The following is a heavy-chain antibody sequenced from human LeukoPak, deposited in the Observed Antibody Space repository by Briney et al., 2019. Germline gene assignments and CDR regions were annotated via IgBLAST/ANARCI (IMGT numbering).Heavy chain of an antibody. J-gene: IGHJ4*02. D-gene: IGHD3-10*01. CDR1: GFTFSSYA. V-gene: IGHV3-23*01. Sequence: PGGSLRPSCAASGFTFSSYAMSWVRQAPGKGLEWVSAISGSGGSTYYADSVKGRFTISRDNSKNTLYLQMNSLRAEDTAVYYCAKAGNRNYYGSGSYSGYYFDYWGQGTLVTVSS. CDR3: AKAGNRNYYGSGSYSGYYFDY. CDR2: ISGSGGST.